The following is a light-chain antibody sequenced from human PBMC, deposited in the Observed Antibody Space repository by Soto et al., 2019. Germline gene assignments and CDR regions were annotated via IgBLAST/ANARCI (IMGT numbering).Light chain of an antibody. V-gene: IGKV3-20*01. Sequence: EIVLTQSPGTLSLSPGERVTISCRASQSVSNNYLAWYQQKPGQAPRLLIYAASNRARGIPDRFGGSGSGTDFTLTVRRLESEDFAVYYCQQYVSAPWTFGQGTMME. CDR3: QQYVSAPWT. CDR2: AAS. J-gene: IGKJ1*01. CDR1: QSVSNNY.